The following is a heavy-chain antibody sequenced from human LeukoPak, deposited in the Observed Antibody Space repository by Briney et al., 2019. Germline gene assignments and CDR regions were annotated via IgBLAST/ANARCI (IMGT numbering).Heavy chain of an antibody. CDR3: ARGGLRWYYYYMDV. V-gene: IGHV3-30*04. CDR2: ISYDGSNK. D-gene: IGHD4-23*01. CDR1: GFTFSSYA. J-gene: IGHJ6*03. Sequence: PGGSLRLSCAASGFTFSSYAMHWVRQAPGKGLEWVAVISYDGSNKYYADSVKGRFTISRDNSKNTLYLQMNSLRAEDTAVYYCARGGLRWYYYYMDVWGKGTTITVSS.